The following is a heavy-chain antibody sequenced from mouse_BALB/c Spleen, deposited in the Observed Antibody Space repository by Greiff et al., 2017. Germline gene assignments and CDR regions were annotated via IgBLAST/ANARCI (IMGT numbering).Heavy chain of an antibody. CDR3: AVLGYYFDY. Sequence: QVQLQQSGAELAKPGASVKMSCKASGYTFTSYWMHWVKQRPGQGLEWIGYINPSTGYTEYNQKFKDKATLTADKSSSTAYMQLSSLTSEDSAVYYCAVLGYYFDYWGQGTTLTVSS. V-gene: IGHV1-7*01. J-gene: IGHJ2*01. D-gene: IGHD4-1*01. CDR1: GYTFTSYW. CDR2: INPSTGYT.